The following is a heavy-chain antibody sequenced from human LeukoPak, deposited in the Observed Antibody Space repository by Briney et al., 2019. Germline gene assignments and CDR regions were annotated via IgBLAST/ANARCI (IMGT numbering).Heavy chain of an antibody. Sequence: GGSLRLSCAASGFTFSSYAMGWVRQAPGKGLEWVSAISGSGGSTYYADSVKGRFTISRDNSKNTLYLQMNSLRAEDTAVYYCAKYEVRRYYFDYWGQGTLVTVSS. J-gene: IGHJ4*02. CDR2: ISGSGGST. D-gene: IGHD1-14*01. V-gene: IGHV3-23*01. CDR3: AKYEVRRYYFDY. CDR1: GFTFSSYA.